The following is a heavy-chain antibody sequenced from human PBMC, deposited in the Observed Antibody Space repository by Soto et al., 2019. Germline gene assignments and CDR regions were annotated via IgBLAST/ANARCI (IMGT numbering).Heavy chain of an antibody. Sequence: SETLSLTCAVSSGSISSSNWWSWVRQPPGKGLEWIGEIYHSGSTNYNPSLKSRVTISVDKSKNQFSLKLSSVTAADTAVYYCARTKSGYAIFDYWGQGTLVTVSS. CDR1: SGSISSSNW. J-gene: IGHJ4*02. CDR2: IYHSGST. D-gene: IGHD5-12*01. V-gene: IGHV4-4*02. CDR3: ARTKSGYAIFDY.